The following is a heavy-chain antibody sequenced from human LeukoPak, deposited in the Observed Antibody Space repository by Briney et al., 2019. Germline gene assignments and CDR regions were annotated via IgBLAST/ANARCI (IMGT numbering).Heavy chain of an antibody. D-gene: IGHD3-10*01. J-gene: IGHJ4*02. CDR2: ISGSGGST. CDR1: GFTFSTYG. CDR3: AGRGSGSYSDY. Sequence: GGTLRLSCAASGFTFSTYGMSWVRQAPGKGLEWVSGISGSGGSTYYADSVKGRFTISRDNSKNTLYLQMNSLRAEDTAVYYCAGRGSGSYSDYWGQGTLVTVSS. V-gene: IGHV3-23*01.